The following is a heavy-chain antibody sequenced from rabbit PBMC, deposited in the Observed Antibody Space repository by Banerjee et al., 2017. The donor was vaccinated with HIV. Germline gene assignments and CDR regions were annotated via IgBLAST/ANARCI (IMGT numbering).Heavy chain of an antibody. J-gene: IGHJ6*01. Sequence: QEQLVESGGGLVQPGGSLKLSCKASGFDFSSFGVCWVRQAPGKGLEWIGYMDPIFGITYFATWVNGRFTISSHNAQNTLYLQMNSLTAADTATYFCVRGASSSGYYSLWGPGTLVTVS. CDR1: GFDFSSFG. V-gene: IGHV1S47*01. D-gene: IGHD1-1*01. CDR3: VRGASSSGYYSL. CDR2: MDPIFGIT.